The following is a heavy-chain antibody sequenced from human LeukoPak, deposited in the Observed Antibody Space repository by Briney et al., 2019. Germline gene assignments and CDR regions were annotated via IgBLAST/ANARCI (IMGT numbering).Heavy chain of an antibody. J-gene: IGHJ4*02. Sequence: GGSLRLSCAASGFSFNNDAMSWVRQAPGKGLEWVAAVSPSGVSTYYADSAKGRFTISRDNSGNTLSLHLNDLRADDRAVYYCVKHKGYIKSEPFDYWGQGALVTVSS. V-gene: IGHV3-23*01. CDR2: VSPSGVST. D-gene: IGHD1-14*01. CDR3: VKHKGYIKSEPFDY. CDR1: GFSFNNDA.